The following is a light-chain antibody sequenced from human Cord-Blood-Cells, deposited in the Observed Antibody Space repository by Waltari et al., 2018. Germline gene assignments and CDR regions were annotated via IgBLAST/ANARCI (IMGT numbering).Light chain of an antibody. V-gene: IGKV1-39*01. CDR1: QSISSY. CDR3: QQSYSTLT. Sequence: DIQMTQSPSSLSASVGDRVTITCRASQSISSYLNWYQQKPGKAPKLLLYAASSLQSGVPSRFRGSGSGTDFTLTISSLQPEDFATYYCQQSYSTLTFGPGTKVDIK. CDR2: AAS. J-gene: IGKJ3*01.